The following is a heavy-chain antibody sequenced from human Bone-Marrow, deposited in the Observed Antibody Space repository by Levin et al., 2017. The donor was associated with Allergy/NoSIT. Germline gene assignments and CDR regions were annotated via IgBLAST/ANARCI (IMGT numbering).Heavy chain of an antibody. CDR3: ATYDFWSGYSFGN. CDR2: IKRDGSEK. D-gene: IGHD3-3*01. V-gene: IGHV3-7*01. J-gene: IGHJ4*02. Sequence: SCGASGFIFSSYWMSWVRQAPGKGLEWVANIKRDGSEKNYVDSVKGRFTISRDNAKNSLYLQMSSLRAEDTAVYYCATYDFWSGYSFGNWGQGTLVTVSS. CDR1: GFIFSSYW.